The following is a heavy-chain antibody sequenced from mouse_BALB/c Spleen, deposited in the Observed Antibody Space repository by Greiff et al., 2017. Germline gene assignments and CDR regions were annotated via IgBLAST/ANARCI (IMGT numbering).Heavy chain of an antibody. Sequence: VHVKQSGTVLARPGASVKMSCKASGYTFTSYWMHWVKQRPGQGLEWIGAIYPGNSDTSYNQKFKGKAKLTAVTSTSTAYMELSSLTNEDSAVYYCTRSENPGFAYWGQGTLVTVSA. J-gene: IGHJ3*01. CDR3: TRSENPGFAY. V-gene: IGHV1-5*01. CDR1: GYTFTSYW. CDR2: IYPGNSDT.